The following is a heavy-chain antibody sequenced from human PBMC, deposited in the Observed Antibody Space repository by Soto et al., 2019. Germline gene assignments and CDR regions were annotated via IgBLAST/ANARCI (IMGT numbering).Heavy chain of an antibody. J-gene: IGHJ6*02. V-gene: IGHV3-23*01. CDR2: ISGSGGST. CDR3: AKVGVRAVPSYFSIDV. CDR1: GFTFSSYA. D-gene: IGHD3-10*01. Sequence: GGSLRLSCAASGFTFSSYAMSWVRQALGKGLEWVSAISGSGGSTYYADSVTGRFTMSRDNSKNKVYLHIGSLGPEETAVYYCAKVGVRAVPSYFSIDVWGQGTTVTVSS.